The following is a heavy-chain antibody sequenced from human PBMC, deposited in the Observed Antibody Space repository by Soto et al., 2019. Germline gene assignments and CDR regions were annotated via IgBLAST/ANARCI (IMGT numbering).Heavy chain of an antibody. J-gene: IGHJ6*02. CDR3: ATHYDYVWGSYLGYYGMDV. CDR1: GGSISSSSYY. D-gene: IGHD3-16*01. V-gene: IGHV4-39*01. Sequence: QLQLQESGPGLVKPSETLSITCTVSGGSISSSSYYWGWIRQPPGKGLEWIGSIYYSGSTYYNPSLKSRVTISVDTSKNQFSLKLSSVTAADTAVYYCATHYDYVWGSYLGYYGMDVWGQGTTVTVSS. CDR2: IYYSGST.